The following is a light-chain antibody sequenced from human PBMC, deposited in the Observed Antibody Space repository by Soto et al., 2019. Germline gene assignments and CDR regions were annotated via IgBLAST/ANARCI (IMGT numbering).Light chain of an antibody. Sequence: GDRVTITCRASPSISGWLAWYQQKPGKAPKLLIYDASSLESGVPSRFSGSGSGTEFTLTISSLQPDDFATYYCQQYDSSWTFGQGTKVDIK. CDR2: DAS. CDR3: QQYDSSWT. J-gene: IGKJ1*01. V-gene: IGKV1-5*01. CDR1: PSISGW.